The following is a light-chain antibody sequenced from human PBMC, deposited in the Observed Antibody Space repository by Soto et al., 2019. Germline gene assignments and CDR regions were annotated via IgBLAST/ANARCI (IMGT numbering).Light chain of an antibody. CDR2: DAS. CDR3: QQRSNWLT. V-gene: IGKV3-11*01. CDR1: QSVSSD. Sequence: EIVLTQSPATLSLSPGERATLSCRASQSVSSDLAWYQQKPGQAPRLLIYDASSRATGIPARFSGSGSGTDFTLTISSLEPEDFAVYYCQQRSNWLTFGGGTKVELK. J-gene: IGKJ4*01.